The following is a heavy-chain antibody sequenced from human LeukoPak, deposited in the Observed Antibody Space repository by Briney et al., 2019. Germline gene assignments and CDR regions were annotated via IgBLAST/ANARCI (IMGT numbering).Heavy chain of an antibody. D-gene: IGHD2-2*01. V-gene: IGHV3-21*01. J-gene: IGHJ4*02. CDR3: ARDGVVPAIDY. Sequence: GGSLILSCAASGFTFSSYSMNWVRQAPGKGVEWVSSISSSSSYIYYADSVKGRFTIYRENDKNSLYLQMNSLRAEDTAVYYCARDGVVPAIDYWGQGTLVTVSS. CDR1: GFTFSSYS. CDR2: ISSSSSYI.